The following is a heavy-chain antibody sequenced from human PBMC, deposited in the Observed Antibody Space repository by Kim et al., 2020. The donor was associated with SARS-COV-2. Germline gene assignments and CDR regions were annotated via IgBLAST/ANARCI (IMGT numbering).Heavy chain of an antibody. CDR1: GFSLSTSGMC. D-gene: IGHD2-2*01. J-gene: IGHJ4*02. V-gene: IGHV2-70*11. CDR2: SDWDDDK. CDR3: ARIRCYCSSTSCQAAYFDY. Sequence: SGPTLVNPTQTLTLTCTFSGFSLSTSGMCVSWIRQPPGKALEWLARSDWDDDKYYSTSLKTRLTISKDTSKNQVVLTMTNMDPVDTATYYCARIRCYCSSTSCQAAYFDYWGQGTLVTVSS.